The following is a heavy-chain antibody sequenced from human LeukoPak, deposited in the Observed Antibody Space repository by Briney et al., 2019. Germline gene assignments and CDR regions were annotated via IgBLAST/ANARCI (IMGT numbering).Heavy chain of an antibody. CDR1: GFTFSSYG. CDR3: AREGLVSVSAFDV. Sequence: GGSLRLSCAASGFTFSSYGMHWVRQAPGKGLEWVAVIWYDGGNKYYADSVKGRFTISKDNSKNTLYLQMNSLRAEDTAVYYCAREGLVSVSAFDVWGQGTMVTVSS. J-gene: IGHJ3*01. D-gene: IGHD1-14*01. V-gene: IGHV3-33*01. CDR2: IWYDGGNK.